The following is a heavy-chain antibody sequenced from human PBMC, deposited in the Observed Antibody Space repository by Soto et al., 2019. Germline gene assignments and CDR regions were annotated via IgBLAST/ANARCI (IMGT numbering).Heavy chain of an antibody. Sequence: GGSLRLSCAASGFTLSSYWMHWVRQAPGKGLEWLTRINGEGSYTTYADSVKGRFTISRDNAKNTLYLQLSSLRAEDTAIYYCLSGGGYRYYYNSMYVWGRGTTVTVSS. V-gene: IGHV3-74*03. CDR1: GFTLSSYW. J-gene: IGHJ6*02. CDR3: LSGGGYRYYYNSMYV. D-gene: IGHD2-8*01. CDR2: INGEGSYT.